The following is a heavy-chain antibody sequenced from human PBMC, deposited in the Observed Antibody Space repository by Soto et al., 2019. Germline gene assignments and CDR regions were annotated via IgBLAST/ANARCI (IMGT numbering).Heavy chain of an antibody. CDR1: GGSFSGYY. CDR2: INHSGST. J-gene: IGHJ4*02. Sequence: PLETLSLTCAVYGGSFSGYYWSWIRQPPGKGLEWIGEINHSGSTNYNPSLKSRVTISVDTSKNQFSLKLSSVTAADTAVYYCARLKNTYYDFWSGPLPRRYYFDYWGQGTLVTVSS. D-gene: IGHD3-3*01. V-gene: IGHV4-34*01. CDR3: ARLKNTYYDFWSGPLPRRYYFDY.